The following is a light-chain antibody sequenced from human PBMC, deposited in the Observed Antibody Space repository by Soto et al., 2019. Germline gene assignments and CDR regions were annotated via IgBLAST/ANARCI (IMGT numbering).Light chain of an antibody. CDR1: QSVSSY. CDR2: LAS. CDR3: QQNNNWPPVT. Sequence: EVVLAQSPATLSLSPGERATLSCRASQSVSSYLAWYQQKPGQAPRLLIYLASSRATGIPDRFSGSGSGTDFTLTTSRLEPEDFGVYYCQQNNNWPPVTFGQGTRLEIK. V-gene: IGKV3-11*01. J-gene: IGKJ5*01.